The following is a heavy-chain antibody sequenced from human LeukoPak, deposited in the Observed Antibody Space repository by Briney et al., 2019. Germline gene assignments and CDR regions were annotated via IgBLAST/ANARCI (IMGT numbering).Heavy chain of an antibody. CDR3: ARGVVAATFYYYMDV. V-gene: IGHV1-2*02. CDR1: GYTFTGYY. Sequence: ASVEVSCKPSGYTFTGYYIQWVRQAPGQGLEWMGWINPQSGGTNYAQKFQGRVTMTRDTSISTAYMDLSRLRSDDTAVYYCARGVVAATFYYYMDVWGKGTTVTVSS. J-gene: IGHJ6*03. CDR2: INPQSGGT. D-gene: IGHD2-15*01.